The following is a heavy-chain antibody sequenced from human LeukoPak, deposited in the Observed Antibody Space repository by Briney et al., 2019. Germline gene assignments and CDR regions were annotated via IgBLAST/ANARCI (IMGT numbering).Heavy chain of an antibody. CDR1: GYTFTSYG. CDR3: ARDKYASSWYYFDY. J-gene: IGHJ4*02. D-gene: IGHD6-13*01. Sequence: GASVKVSCKASGYTFTSYGISWVRQAPGQGLEWMGWISAYNGNTNYAQKLQGRVTMTTDTSTSTAYMELRSLRSDDTAVYYCARDKYASSWYYFDYWGQGTPVTVSS. V-gene: IGHV1-18*01. CDR2: ISAYNGNT.